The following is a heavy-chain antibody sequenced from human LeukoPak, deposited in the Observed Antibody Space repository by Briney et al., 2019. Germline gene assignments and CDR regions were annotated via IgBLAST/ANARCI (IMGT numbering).Heavy chain of an antibody. CDR3: ASLVWSRTSGGNYYYYYGMDV. Sequence: ASVKVSCKASGYTFTSYYMHWVRQAPGQGLEWMGIINPSGGSTSYAQKFQGRVTMTSDTSTSTVYMELSSLRSEDTAVYYCASLVWSRTSGGNYYYYYGMDVWGQGTTVTVSS. D-gene: IGHD5/OR15-5a*01. J-gene: IGHJ6*02. CDR1: GYTFTSYY. V-gene: IGHV1-46*01. CDR2: INPSGGST.